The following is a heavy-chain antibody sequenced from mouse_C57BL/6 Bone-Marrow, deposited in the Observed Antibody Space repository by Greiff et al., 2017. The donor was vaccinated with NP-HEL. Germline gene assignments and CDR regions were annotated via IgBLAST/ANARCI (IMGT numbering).Heavy chain of an antibody. V-gene: IGHV5-4*01. CDR1: GFTFSSYA. D-gene: IGHD1-1*01. CDR2: ISDGGSYT. J-gene: IGHJ2*01. Sequence: EVTLVESGGGLVKPGGSLKLSCAASGFTFSSYAMYWVRQTPEKRLEWVATISDGGSYTYYPDNVKGRFTISRDNAKNNLYLQMSHLKSEDTAMYYCARDGYYGSSHYFDYWGQGTTLTVSS. CDR3: ARDGYYGSSHYFDY.